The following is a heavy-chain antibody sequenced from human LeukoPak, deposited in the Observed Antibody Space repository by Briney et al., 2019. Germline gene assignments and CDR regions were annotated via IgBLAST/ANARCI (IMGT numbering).Heavy chain of an antibody. Sequence: SVKVSCKASGGTFSSYAISWVRQAPGQGLEWMGRIIPILGIANYAQKFQGRVTITADKSTSTAYMELSSLRSDDTAVYYCARDDSRLTWRLTIFPAFDPWGQGTLVTVSS. J-gene: IGHJ5*02. D-gene: IGHD3-3*01. CDR3: ARDDSRLTWRLTIFPAFDP. V-gene: IGHV1-69*04. CDR2: IIPILGIA. CDR1: GGTFSSYA.